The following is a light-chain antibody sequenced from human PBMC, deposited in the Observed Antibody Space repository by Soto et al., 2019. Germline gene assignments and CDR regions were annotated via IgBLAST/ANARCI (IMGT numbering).Light chain of an antibody. CDR2: DAS. CDR3: QQYNNYPWT. V-gene: IGKV1-5*01. CDR1: QSISTW. Sequence: DIQMTQSPSTLSASVGDRVTITCRASQSISTWLAWYQQKPGKAPKLLIYDASTLESGVPSTFSGSGSGTELTLTISSLQPDDFATYYCQQYNNYPWTFGQGTKVEI. J-gene: IGKJ1*01.